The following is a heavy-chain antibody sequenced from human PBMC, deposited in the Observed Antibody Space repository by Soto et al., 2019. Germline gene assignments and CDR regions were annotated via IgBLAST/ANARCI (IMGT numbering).Heavy chain of an antibody. CDR2: IYYSGST. Sequence: SETLPLTCTVSGGSVSSGGYYWSWIRQPPGKGLEWIGYIYYSGSTNYNPSLKSRVTISVDTSKNQFSLKLSSVTAADTAVYYCARSVDYYGSGSYDYWGQGTLVTVSS. V-gene: IGHV4-61*08. J-gene: IGHJ4*02. D-gene: IGHD3-10*01. CDR3: ARSVDYYGSGSYDY. CDR1: GGSVSSGGYY.